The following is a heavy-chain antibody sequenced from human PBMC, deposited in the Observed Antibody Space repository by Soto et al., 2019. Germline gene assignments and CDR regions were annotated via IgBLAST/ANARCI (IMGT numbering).Heavy chain of an antibody. CDR1: SFTFTSYD. Sequence: QVQLVESGGGVVQPGRSLRLSCAASSFTFTSYDLHWLRQAPGKGLAWVAFISSDGTKKYYADSVKGRFTISRDNSKNTLYLQMNSLKPEDTAVYHCAKDPYGASFFWGQGTLLTVAS. CDR3: AKDPYGASFF. D-gene: IGHD4-17*01. J-gene: IGHJ4*02. CDR2: ISSDGTKK. V-gene: IGHV3-30*18.